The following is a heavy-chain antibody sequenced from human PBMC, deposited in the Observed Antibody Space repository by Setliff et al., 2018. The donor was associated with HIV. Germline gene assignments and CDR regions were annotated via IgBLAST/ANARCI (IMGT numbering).Heavy chain of an antibody. CDR3: ATRPSDSKWYGVFDY. CDR2: TYTRGIT. J-gene: IGHJ4*02. D-gene: IGHD6-13*01. CDR1: GGSISSHY. V-gene: IGHV4-4*09. Sequence: SETLSLTCTVYGGSISSHYWSWIRQSHGKGREWIGYTYTRGITNYNTSLKSRVTISVDTSKNQFSLKLNSVTAADTAVYYCATRPSDSKWYGVFDYWGQGTLVTVSS.